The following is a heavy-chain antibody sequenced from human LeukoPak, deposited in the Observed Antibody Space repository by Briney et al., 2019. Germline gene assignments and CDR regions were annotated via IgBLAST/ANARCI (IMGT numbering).Heavy chain of an antibody. V-gene: IGHV3-48*01. CDR2: ISSSSSTI. Sequence: GGSLRLSCAASGFTFSSYSMNWVRQAPGKGLEWVSYISSSSSTIYYADSVKGRFTISRDNAKNSLYLQMNSLRAEDTAVYYCARPQTIAVAAPLGYWGQGTLVTVSS. J-gene: IGHJ4*02. CDR3: ARPQTIAVAAPLGY. CDR1: GFTFSSYS. D-gene: IGHD6-19*01.